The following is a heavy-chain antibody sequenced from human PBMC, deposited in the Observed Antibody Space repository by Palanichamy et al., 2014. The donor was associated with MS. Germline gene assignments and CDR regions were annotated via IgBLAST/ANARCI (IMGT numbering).Heavy chain of an antibody. Sequence: GGRLGTGPGGSLRLSCAASGFTFSSYAMSWVRQAPGKGLEWVSAISGSGGSTYYADSVKGRFTISRDNSKNTLYLQMNSLRAEDTAVYYCAKDLTRGGFDYWGQGTLVTVSS. CDR1: GFTFSSYA. CDR2: ISGSGGST. D-gene: IGHD3-10*01. V-gene: IGHV3-23*01. J-gene: IGHJ4*02. CDR3: AKDLTRGGFDY.